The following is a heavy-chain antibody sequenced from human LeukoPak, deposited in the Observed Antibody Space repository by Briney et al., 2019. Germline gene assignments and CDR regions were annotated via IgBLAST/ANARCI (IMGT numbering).Heavy chain of an antibody. Sequence: ASVKVSCKASGYTFTSYGINWLRQAPGQGLEWMGWISPYNGNTNHVQKLQGRVTMTTDTSTSTVYLELRSLRSDDTAVYYCARVYPLRVPAAMDYWGQGTLVTVSS. CDR2: ISPYNGNT. V-gene: IGHV1-18*01. D-gene: IGHD2-2*01. CDR3: ARVYPLRVPAAMDY. CDR1: GYTFTSYG. J-gene: IGHJ4*02.